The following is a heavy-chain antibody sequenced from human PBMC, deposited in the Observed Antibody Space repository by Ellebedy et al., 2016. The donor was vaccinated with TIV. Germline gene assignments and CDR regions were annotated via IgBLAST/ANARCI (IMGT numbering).Heavy chain of an antibody. CDR1: GGSIISSSYY. D-gene: IGHD3-10*01. J-gene: IGHJ3*02. CDR3: ARDRAVNFYGSGSYRGTFDI. CDR2: ISYSGST. V-gene: IGHV4-39*07. Sequence: MPSETLSLTCTVSGGSIISSSYYWGWIRQPPGKGLEWLGTISYSGSTYYNSSLKSRVTMSTDTPENQFSLRLTSVTAADTAVYYCARDRAVNFYGSGSYRGTFDIWGQGTMVTVSS.